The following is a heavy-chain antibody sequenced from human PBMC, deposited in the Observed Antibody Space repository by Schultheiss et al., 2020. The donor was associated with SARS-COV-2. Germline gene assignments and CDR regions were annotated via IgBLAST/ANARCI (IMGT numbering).Heavy chain of an antibody. V-gene: IGHV4-39*07. CDR3: ARGGRITMVRGVITWFDP. CDR2: IYHSGST. D-gene: IGHD3-10*01. Sequence: SETLSLTCTVSGGSISSSSYYWGWIRQPPGKGLEWIGSIYHSGSTYYNPSLKSRVTLSVDTSKNQFSLKLSSVTAADTAVYYCARGGRITMVRGVITWFDPWGQGTLVTVSS. J-gene: IGHJ5*02. CDR1: GGSISSSSYY.